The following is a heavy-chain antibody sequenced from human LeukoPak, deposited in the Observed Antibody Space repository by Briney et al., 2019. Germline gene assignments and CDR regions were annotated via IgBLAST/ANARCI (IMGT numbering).Heavy chain of an antibody. CDR2: TYPGDSDT. Sequence: GESLKISCKGSGYSFTSYWIGWVRQMPGKGLEWMGITYPGDSDTRYSPSFQGQVTISADKSISTAYLQWSSLKASDTAMYYCARRGPRYCSSTSCYTPYAFDIWGQGTMVTVSS. D-gene: IGHD2-2*02. CDR1: GYSFTSYW. CDR3: ARRGPRYCSSTSCYTPYAFDI. V-gene: IGHV5-51*01. J-gene: IGHJ3*02.